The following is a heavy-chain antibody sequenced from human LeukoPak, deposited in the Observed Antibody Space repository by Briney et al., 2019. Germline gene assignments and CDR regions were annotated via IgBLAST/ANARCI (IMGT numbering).Heavy chain of an antibody. CDR3: ARDPNGDYIGAFEF. CDR2: ITSGGNP. Sequence: GGSLRLSCAASGFTFTNYAVMWVRQAPGPGLEWVAAITSGGNPRYADSVKGRVTISRDNSKKTLYLQMNSLRAEDTAQYFRARDPNGDYIGAFEFWGRGTGVSVPS. V-gene: IGHV3-23*01. J-gene: IGHJ3*01. CDR1: GFTFTNYA. D-gene: IGHD4-17*01.